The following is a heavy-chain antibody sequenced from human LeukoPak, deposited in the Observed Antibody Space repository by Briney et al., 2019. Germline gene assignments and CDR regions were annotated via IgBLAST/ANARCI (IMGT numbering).Heavy chain of an antibody. CDR2: IDTTTGNP. CDR3: VRGTPTPGMDY. D-gene: IGHD3-10*01. Sequence: ASVKVSCKASGYPFSSHFLNWVRQASGQGLEWMGNIDTTTGNPRYAQDFTGRFVFSLDTPVSTAYLQITSLKADDTAAYYCVRGTPTPGMDYWGQGTQVTVSS. CDR1: GYPFSSHF. V-gene: IGHV7-4-1*02. J-gene: IGHJ4*02.